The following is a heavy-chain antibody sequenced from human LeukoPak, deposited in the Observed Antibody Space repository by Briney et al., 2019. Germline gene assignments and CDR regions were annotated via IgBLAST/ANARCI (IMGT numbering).Heavy chain of an antibody. D-gene: IGHD4-17*01. J-gene: IGHJ5*02. V-gene: IGHV3-23*01. CDR3: AKAYTVTTFEGWFDP. CDR2: ISDSGGST. Sequence: GGSLRLSCAASGFTFSSYAMSWVRQAPGKGLEWVSTISDSGGSTYDADSVKGRFTISRDNSKNTLNLQMNSLRAEDTAVYYCAKAYTVTTFEGWFDPWGQGTLVTVSS. CDR1: GFTFSSYA.